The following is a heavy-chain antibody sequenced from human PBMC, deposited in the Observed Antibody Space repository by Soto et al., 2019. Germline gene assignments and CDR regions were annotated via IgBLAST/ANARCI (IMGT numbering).Heavy chain of an antibody. CDR3: ARDDYYDV. Sequence: QVQLQESGPGLVKPSETLSLTCTVSGGSISDYYWSWIRQPPGKGLEWIGYISDSGSTNYSPSLKRRVTISVDTSKNQFSLKLSSVTTADTAVYYCARDDYYDVWGQGTMVTVSS. CDR2: ISDSGST. CDR1: GGSISDYY. D-gene: IGHD3-22*01. V-gene: IGHV4-59*01. J-gene: IGHJ3*01.